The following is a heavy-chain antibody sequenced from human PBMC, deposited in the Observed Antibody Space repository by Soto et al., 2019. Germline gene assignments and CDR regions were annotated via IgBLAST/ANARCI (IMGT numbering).Heavy chain of an antibody. J-gene: IGHJ6*02. D-gene: IGHD3-16*01. CDR3: ATEPAGGRGTYFYVYGRDV. Sequence: QVHLVESGGGVVKPGGSLRLTCAGSGFTFSDSHMSWIRQVPGKGLEWLAYISSSSSTTYYADSVKGRFTISRDNAKKSLFLQMNRLRAEDSGVYYLATEPAGGRGTYFYVYGRDVWGQGTKVTVSS. CDR2: ISSSSSTT. V-gene: IGHV3-11*01. CDR1: GFTFSDSH.